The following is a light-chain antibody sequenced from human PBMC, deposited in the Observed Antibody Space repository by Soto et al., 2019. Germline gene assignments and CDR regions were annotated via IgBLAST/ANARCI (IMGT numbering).Light chain of an antibody. V-gene: IGKV3-20*01. CDR1: QSVSSSY. Sequence: EIVLTQSPGTLSLSPGERATLSCRASQSVSSSYLAWYQQKPGEAPRLLIYGASSRATGIPGMFSGSGAGPDFTLTISRLEPEDFAVYYCQQYGSSPYTFGHGPKLEIK. CDR2: GAS. CDR3: QQYGSSPYT. J-gene: IGKJ2*01.